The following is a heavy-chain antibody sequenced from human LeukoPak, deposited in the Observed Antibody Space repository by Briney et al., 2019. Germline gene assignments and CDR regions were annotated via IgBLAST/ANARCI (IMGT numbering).Heavy chain of an antibody. D-gene: IGHD1-26*01. CDR2: IYYSGST. J-gene: IGHJ2*01. Sequence: PSETPSLTCTVSGGSISSSSYYWGWVRQPPGEGLEWIGSIYYSGSTYYNPSLKSRVTISVDTSKNQFSLKLSSVTAADTAVYYCARVGGGSYDWYFDLWGRGTLVTVSS. CDR3: ARVGGGSYDWYFDL. CDR1: GGSISSSSYY. V-gene: IGHV4-39*07.